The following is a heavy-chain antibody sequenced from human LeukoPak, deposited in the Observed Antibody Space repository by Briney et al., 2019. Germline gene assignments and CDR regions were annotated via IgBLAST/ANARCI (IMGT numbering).Heavy chain of an antibody. D-gene: IGHD6-13*01. J-gene: IGHJ4*02. CDR2: IYYSGST. CDR3: ARGAAANDDY. Sequence: PGGSLRLSCTVSGFTVSSNSMSWVRQAPGKGLEWIGYIYYSGSTNYNPSLKSRVTISVDTSKNQYSLKLSSVTAADTAVYYCARGAAANDDYWGQGTLVTVSS. V-gene: IGHV4-59*02. CDR1: GFTVSSNS.